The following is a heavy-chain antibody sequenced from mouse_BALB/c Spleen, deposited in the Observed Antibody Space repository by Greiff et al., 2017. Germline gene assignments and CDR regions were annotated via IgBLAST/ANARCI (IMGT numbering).Heavy chain of an antibody. J-gene: IGHJ1*01. D-gene: IGHD6-5*01. CDR2: ISYSGST. CDR3: VRSYRIDWYFDV. Sequence: EVHLVESGPGLVKPSQSLSLTCTVTGYSITSDYAWTWIRQFPGNKLEWMGYISYSGSTSYNPSLKSRISITRDTSKNQFFLQLNSVTTEDTATYYCVRSYRIDWYFDVWGAGTTVTVSS. V-gene: IGHV3-2*02. CDR1: GYSITSDYA.